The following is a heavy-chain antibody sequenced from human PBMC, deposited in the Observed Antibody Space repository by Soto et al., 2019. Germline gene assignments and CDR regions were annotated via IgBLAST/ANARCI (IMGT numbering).Heavy chain of an antibody. CDR1: GGTFSSYA. CDR3: ARGTGASGEFTVTTKLDY. D-gene: IGHD4-17*01. CDR2: IIPIFGTA. V-gene: IGHV1-69*13. Sequence: GASVKVSCKASGGTFSSYAISWVRQAPGQGLEWMGGIIPIFGTANYAQKFQGRVTITADESTSTAYMELSSLRSEDTAVYYCARGTGASGEFTVTTKLDYWGQGTLVTVSS. J-gene: IGHJ4*02.